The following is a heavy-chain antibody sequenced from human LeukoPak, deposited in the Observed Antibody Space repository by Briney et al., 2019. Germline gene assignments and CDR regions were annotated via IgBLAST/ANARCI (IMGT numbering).Heavy chain of an antibody. J-gene: IGHJ4*02. D-gene: IGHD2-15*01. V-gene: IGHV4-61*02. CDR3: AGRTALGYCSGGSCYSDFDY. CDR1: GGSISSGSYY. Sequence: SETLPLTCTVSGGSISSGSYYWSWIRQPAGKGLEWIGRIHTSGSTNYNPSLKSRVTISVDTSKNQFSLKLSSVTAADTAVYYCAGRTALGYCSGGSCYSDFDYWGQGTLVSVSS. CDR2: IHTSGST.